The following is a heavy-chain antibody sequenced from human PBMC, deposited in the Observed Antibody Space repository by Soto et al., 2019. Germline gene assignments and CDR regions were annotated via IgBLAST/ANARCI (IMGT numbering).Heavy chain of an antibody. V-gene: IGHV1-69*12. D-gene: IGHD3-22*01. J-gene: IGHJ3*02. CDR3: ARLDSYAFDI. CDR2: IIPIFGTA. CDR1: GGTFSSYA. Sequence: QVQLVQSGAEVKKPGSSVKVSCKASGGTFSSYAISWVRQAPGHGLEWMGGIIPIFGTANYAQKFQGRVTITAEEYTNTAYMEQSSLRSEDTAVYYWARLDSYAFDIWGQGTMVTVSS.